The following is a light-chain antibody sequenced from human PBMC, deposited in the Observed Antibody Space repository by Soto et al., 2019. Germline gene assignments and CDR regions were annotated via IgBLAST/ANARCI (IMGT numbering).Light chain of an antibody. J-gene: IGLJ1*01. V-gene: IGLV2-14*01. CDR3: SSYTSSSPRV. CDR1: SSDVGVYNY. Sequence: QSVLTQPASVSGSPGQSITISCTGTSSDVGVYNYVSWYQQHPGKAPKLMIYDVSNRPSGVSNRFSGSKSGNTASLTISGLQAEDEADYYCSSYTSSSPRVFGTGTKVT. CDR2: DVS.